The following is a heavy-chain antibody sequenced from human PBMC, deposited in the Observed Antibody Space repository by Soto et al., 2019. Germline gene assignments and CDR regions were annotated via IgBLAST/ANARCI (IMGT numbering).Heavy chain of an antibody. CDR1: GFSLTTSGVG. V-gene: IGHV2-5*01. J-gene: IGHJ3*01. D-gene: IGHD6-6*01. CDR3: ARGVATRPVFAFDV. CDR2: IYWSGDE. Sequence: QYTLMESGPTLVKPTQTLTLTCSFSGFSLTTSGVGVGWIRQPPGKALEWLAHIYWSGDEHYRPSLKSRLSITKDASKNQVVLTMTNMDPVDTATYYCARGVATRPVFAFDVWGQGRMVTVSS.